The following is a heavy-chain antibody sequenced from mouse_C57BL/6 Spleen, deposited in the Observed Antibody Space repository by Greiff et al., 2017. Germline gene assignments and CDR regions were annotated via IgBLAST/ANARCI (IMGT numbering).Heavy chain of an antibody. CDR3: ARGYYFDY. V-gene: IGHV3-6*01. CDR2: ISYDGSN. Sequence: EVKLMESGPGLVKPSQSLSLTCSVTGYSITSGYYWNWIRQFPGNKLEWMGYISYDGSNNYNPSLKNRISITRDTSKNQFFLKLNSVTTKDTATYYCARGYYFDYWGQGTTLTVSS. J-gene: IGHJ2*01. CDR1: GYSITSGYY.